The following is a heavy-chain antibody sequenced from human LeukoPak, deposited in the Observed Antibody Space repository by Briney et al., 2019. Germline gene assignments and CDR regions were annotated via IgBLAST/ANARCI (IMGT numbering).Heavy chain of an antibody. J-gene: IGHJ6*02. CDR2: IHHRAGA. CDR3: ARGPVRDDGLTGISYYFGLDV. V-gene: IGHV4-34*01. CDR1: GGSFTDYY. D-gene: IGHD2-21*02. Sequence: SETLSLTCAVHGGSFTDYYWSWIRHLPGKGLEWIGEIHHRAGANYNPSLWGRVTISADTSKNQFSLHLTSVTAADTATFYCARGPVRDDGLTGISYYFGLDVWGHGTTVTVFS.